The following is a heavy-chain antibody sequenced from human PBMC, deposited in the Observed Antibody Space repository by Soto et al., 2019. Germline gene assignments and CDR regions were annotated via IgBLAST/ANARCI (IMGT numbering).Heavy chain of an antibody. CDR3: ARGYFDY. J-gene: IGHJ4*02. CDR2: ISGYNGNT. Sequence: QVQLVQSGAEVKKPGASVKASCKTSGYTFTSYVVSGGRQAPGQGLEWVGWISGYNGNTNYAQKLQGRVTMTTDTSTATAYMELRGLRSDDTAIYYCARGYFDYWGQGTLVTVSS. CDR1: GYTFTSYV. V-gene: IGHV1-18*04.